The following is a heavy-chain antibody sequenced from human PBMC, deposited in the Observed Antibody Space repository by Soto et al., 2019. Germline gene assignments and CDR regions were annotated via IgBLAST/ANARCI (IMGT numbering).Heavy chain of an antibody. J-gene: IGHJ6*03. D-gene: IGHD3-10*01. CDR3: ARGIMVRGVIITYDRYYYMDV. CDR2: INPSGGST. CDR1: GYTFTSYY. V-gene: IGHV1-46*01. Sequence: ASVKVSCKASGYTFTSYYMHWVRQAPGQGLEWMGIINPSGGSTSYAQKFQGRVTMTRDTSTSTAYMELSSLRSEDTAVYYCARGIMVRGVIITYDRYYYMDVWGKGTTVTVSS.